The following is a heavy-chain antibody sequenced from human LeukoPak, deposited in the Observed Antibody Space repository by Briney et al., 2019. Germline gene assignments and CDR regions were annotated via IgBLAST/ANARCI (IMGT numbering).Heavy chain of an antibody. Sequence: GGSLRLSCAASGFTFSSYAMHWVRQAPGKGLEWVAVISYDGSNKYYADSVKGRFTISRDNSKNTLYLQMNSLRAEDTAVYYCARSPDYDFFNWFDPRGQGTLVTVSS. V-gene: IGHV3-30-3*01. CDR1: GFTFSSYA. J-gene: IGHJ5*02. CDR3: ARSPDYDFFNWFDP. D-gene: IGHD3-3*01. CDR2: ISYDGSNK.